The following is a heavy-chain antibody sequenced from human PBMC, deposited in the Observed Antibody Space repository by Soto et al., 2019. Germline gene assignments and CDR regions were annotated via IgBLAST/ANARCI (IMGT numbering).Heavy chain of an antibody. CDR2: INDRGST. CDR1: GGSFSGSW. Sequence: QVQLQQWGAGLLKPSETLSLSCGVSGGSFSGSWWNWIRQPPGKGLEWIGEINDRGSTNYNPSLESRVTMSLDTSKNHFSLDLRSVTVADTAVYYCASRRGTETYWGQGTLVTVSS. V-gene: IGHV4-34*02. J-gene: IGHJ4*02. D-gene: IGHD3-10*01. CDR3: ASRRGTETY.